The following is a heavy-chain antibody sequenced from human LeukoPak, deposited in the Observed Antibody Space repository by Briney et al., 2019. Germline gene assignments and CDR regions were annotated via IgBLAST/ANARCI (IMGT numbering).Heavy chain of an antibody. Sequence: PGESLRLSCAASRFTFSSYSMNWVRQAPGKGLEWVSYISSDSSTIYYADSVKGRFTISRDNAENSLYLQMNSLRAEDTAVYYCARDHEEGNYGMDVWGQGTTVTVSS. J-gene: IGHJ6*02. V-gene: IGHV3-48*01. CDR1: RFTFSSYS. CDR3: ARDHEEGNYGMDV. D-gene: IGHD3-10*01. CDR2: ISSDSSTI.